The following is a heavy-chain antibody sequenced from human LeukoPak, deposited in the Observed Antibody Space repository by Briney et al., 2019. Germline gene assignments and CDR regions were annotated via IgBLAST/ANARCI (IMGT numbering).Heavy chain of an antibody. J-gene: IGHJ4*02. V-gene: IGHV4-59*08. CDR2: IFYSGTT. CDR3: ARQKVGYSSGWYINY. CDR1: GGSISSSY. D-gene: IGHD6-19*01. Sequence: SETLSLTCTVSGGSISSSYWGWIRQPPGKGLECIGYIFYSGTTNYNPSLKSRVTISVDTSKNQFSLKLSSVTAADTAVYYCARQKVGYSSGWYINYWGQGTLVTVSS.